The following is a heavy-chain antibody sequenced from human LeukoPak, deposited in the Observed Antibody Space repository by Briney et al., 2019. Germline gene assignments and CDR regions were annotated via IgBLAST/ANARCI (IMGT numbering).Heavy chain of an antibody. CDR2: ISSSGSTI. CDR1: GFTFSSYE. V-gene: IGHV3-48*03. D-gene: IGHD3-22*01. CDR3: ARGGDSSGYYPENCFDY. J-gene: IGHJ4*02. Sequence: PGGSLRLSCAASGFTFSSYEMNWVRQAPGKGLEWVSYISSSGSTIYYADSVKGRFTISRDNAKNSLYLQMNSLRAEDTAVYYCARGGDSSGYYPENCFDYWGQGTLVTVSS.